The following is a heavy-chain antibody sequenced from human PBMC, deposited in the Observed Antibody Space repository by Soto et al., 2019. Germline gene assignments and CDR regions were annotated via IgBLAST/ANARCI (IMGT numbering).Heavy chain of an antibody. CDR3: TTFPMDLLRGLVP. D-gene: IGHD2-15*01. J-gene: IGHJ5*02. V-gene: IGHV3-73*01. CDR2: IRSKDNNYAT. CDR1: GFPFSGSA. Sequence: GGSLRLSCAASGFPFSGSAIHWVRQASGKGLEWVGRIRSKDNNYATAYAASVKGRFTVSRDDSKNTAYLQMDSLKIEDTAMYYCTTFPMDLLRGLVPLGQGTLLTVSS.